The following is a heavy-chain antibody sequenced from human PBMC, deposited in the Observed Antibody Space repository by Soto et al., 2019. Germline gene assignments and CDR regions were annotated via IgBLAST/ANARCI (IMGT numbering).Heavy chain of an antibody. D-gene: IGHD6-19*01. V-gene: IGHV5-51*01. CDR3: ARALPRSRGWAHFDS. CDR1: GYSFTSYW. Sequence: GESLKISCKGSGYSFTSYWIGWVRQMPGKGLEWMGIIYPGDSDTRYSPSFQGQVTISADKSISTAYLQWSSLKASDTAMYYCARALPRSRGWAHFDSWGQGALVTVS. CDR2: IYPGDSDT. J-gene: IGHJ4*02.